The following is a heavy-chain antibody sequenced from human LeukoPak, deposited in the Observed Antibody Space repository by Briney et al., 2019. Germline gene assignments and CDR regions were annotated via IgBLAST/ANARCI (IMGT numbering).Heavy chain of an antibody. CDR3: ASTMVRGVIWPPHGAFDI. CDR1: GGSISSYY. CDR2: IYYSGST. D-gene: IGHD3-10*01. V-gene: IGHV4-59*01. Sequence: SETLSLTCTVSGGSISSYYWSWIRQTPGKGLEWIGYIYYSGSTNYNPSLKSRVTISVDTSKNQFSLKLSSVTAADTAVYYCASTMVRGVIWPPHGAFDIWGQGTMVTVSS. J-gene: IGHJ3*02.